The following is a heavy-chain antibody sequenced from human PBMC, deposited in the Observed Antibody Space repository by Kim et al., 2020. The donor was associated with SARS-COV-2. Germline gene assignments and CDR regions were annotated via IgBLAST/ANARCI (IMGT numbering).Heavy chain of an antibody. Sequence: GGSLRLSCAASGFSFSTYWMNWVRQAPGKGLECVAKIKQDGSEEYYVDSVKGRFTISRDNAKSSLYLQMNSLRAEDTAVYYCARGHTLPLFGGQGTLVTVSS. CDR1: GFSFSTYW. V-gene: IGHV3-7*01. J-gene: IGHJ4*02. D-gene: IGHD2-15*01. CDR2: IKQDGSEE. CDR3: ARGHTLPLF.